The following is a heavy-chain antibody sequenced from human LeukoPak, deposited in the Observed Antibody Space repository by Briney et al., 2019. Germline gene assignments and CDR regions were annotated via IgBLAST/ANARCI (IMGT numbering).Heavy chain of an antibody. CDR3: ATGYDYVWGSYRYGSY. J-gene: IGHJ4*02. D-gene: IGHD3-16*02. V-gene: IGHV3-21*01. CDR1: GFTFSSYS. Sequence: GGSLRLSWAASGFTFSSYSMNWLRQAQGKGLEWVSSISSSSSYIYYADSVKGRFTISRDNAKNSLYLQMNSLRAEDTAVYYCATGYDYVWGSYRYGSYWGQGTLVTVSS. CDR2: ISSSSSYI.